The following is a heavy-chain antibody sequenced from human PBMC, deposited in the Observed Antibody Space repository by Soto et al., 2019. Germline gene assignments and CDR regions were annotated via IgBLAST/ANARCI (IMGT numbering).Heavy chain of an antibody. D-gene: IGHD2-2*01. V-gene: IGHV4-34*01. J-gene: IGHJ6*03. CDR3: ASGPRIVVVPAAKNYYYYYMDV. CDR1: GGSFSGYY. Sequence: SETLSLTCAVYGGSFSGYYWSWIRQPPGKGLEWIGEINHSGSTNYNPSLKSRVTISVDTSKNQFSLKLSSVTAADTAVYYCASGPRIVVVPAAKNYYYYYMDVWGKGTTVTVS. CDR2: INHSGST.